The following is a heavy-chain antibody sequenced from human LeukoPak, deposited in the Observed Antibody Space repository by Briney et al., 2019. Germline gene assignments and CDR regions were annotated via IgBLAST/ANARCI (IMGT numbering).Heavy chain of an antibody. CDR1: GYTFTSYG. CDR2: ISAYNGNT. Sequence: GASVKVSCKASGYTFTSYGISWVRQAPGQGLEWMGWISAYNGNTNYAQKLQGRVTMTTDTSTSTAYMELRSLRSDDTAVYYCARDLWFGELFYAFDIWGQGTMVTVSS. V-gene: IGHV1-18*01. J-gene: IGHJ3*02. CDR3: ARDLWFGELFYAFDI. D-gene: IGHD3-10*01.